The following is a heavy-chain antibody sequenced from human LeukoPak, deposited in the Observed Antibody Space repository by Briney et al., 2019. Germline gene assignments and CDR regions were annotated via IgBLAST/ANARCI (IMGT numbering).Heavy chain of an antibody. Sequence: SETLSLTRTVSGGSISNYYWIWIRQPPGKGLEWIGYIYYTGSTSYNPSLKSRVIMSVDTSQHQFSLKLRSVTAAVTAVYYCAREDSGYDYSPFYYWGQGILVTVSS. CDR3: AREDSGYDYSPFYY. J-gene: IGHJ4*02. V-gene: IGHV4-59*01. CDR1: GGSISNYY. D-gene: IGHD5-12*01. CDR2: IYYTGST.